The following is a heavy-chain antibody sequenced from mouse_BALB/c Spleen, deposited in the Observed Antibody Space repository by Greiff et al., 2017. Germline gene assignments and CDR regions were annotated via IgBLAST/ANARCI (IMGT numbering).Heavy chain of an antibody. J-gene: IGHJ4*01. CDR2: ISSGSSTI. CDR1: GFTFSSFG. V-gene: IGHV5-17*02. CDR3: ARYDGNGAMDY. Sequence: EVQGVESGGGLVQPGGSRKLSCAASGFTFSSFGMHWVRQAPEKGLEWVAYISSGSSTIYYADTVKGRFTISRDNPKNTLFLQMTSLRSEDTAMYYCARYDGNGAMDYWGQGTSVTVSS. D-gene: IGHD2-3*01.